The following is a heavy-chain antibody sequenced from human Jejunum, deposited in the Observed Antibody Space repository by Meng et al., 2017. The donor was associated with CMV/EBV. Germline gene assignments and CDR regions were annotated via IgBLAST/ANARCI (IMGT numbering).Heavy chain of an antibody. Sequence: SGFPFSAYARSGVRQAPGKGLEWVAYTSDVGTPAYYADSVKGRFTISRDNSKNTLYLRMNSLRADDTAVYYCAKVAMIRGVAFDFWGQGTLVTVSS. CDR1: GFPFSAYA. CDR3: AKVAMIRGVAFDF. V-gene: IGHV3-11*01. J-gene: IGHJ4*02. D-gene: IGHD3-10*01. CDR2: TSDVGTPA.